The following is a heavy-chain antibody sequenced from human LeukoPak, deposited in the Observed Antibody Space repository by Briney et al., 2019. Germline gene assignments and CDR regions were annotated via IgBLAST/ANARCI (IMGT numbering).Heavy chain of an antibody. Sequence: GGSLRLSCAASGFTLSTYSLNWVRQAPGKGLEWVSSISSSSLYIYYADSVKGRFTISRDNSKNTLYLQMNSLRAEDTAVYYCARGGSSGWYYFDYWGQGTLVTVSS. CDR2: ISSSSLYI. CDR1: GFTLSTYS. CDR3: ARGGSSGWYYFDY. D-gene: IGHD6-19*01. V-gene: IGHV3-21*01. J-gene: IGHJ4*02.